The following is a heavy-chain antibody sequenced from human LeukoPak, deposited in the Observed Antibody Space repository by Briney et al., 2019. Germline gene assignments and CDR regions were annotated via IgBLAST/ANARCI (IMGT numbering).Heavy chain of an antibody. CDR3: ARDLDGFCSSTSCHDGFDY. J-gene: IGHJ4*02. Sequence: GGSLRLSCAASGFTFSSYAMHWVRQAPGKGLEWVAVISYDGSNKYYADSVKGRFTISRDNSKNTLYLQMNSLRAEDTAVYYCARDLDGFCSSTSCHDGFDYWGQGTLVTVS. CDR1: GFTFSSYA. V-gene: IGHV3-30-3*01. D-gene: IGHD2-2*01. CDR2: ISYDGSNK.